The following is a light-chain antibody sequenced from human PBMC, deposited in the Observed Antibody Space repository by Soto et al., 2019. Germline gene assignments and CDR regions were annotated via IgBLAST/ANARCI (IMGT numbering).Light chain of an antibody. Sequence: EMVLTQSPGTLSLSPGESATLSCRASRTITNNLAWYQQKPGQAPRLLIYDTSSRATGIPARFSGSGSGTEFTLTISSLQSEDFAVYYCQHYNNRPPITFGQGTRLEIK. V-gene: IGKV3-15*01. CDR1: RTITNN. CDR2: DTS. CDR3: QHYNNRPPIT. J-gene: IGKJ5*01.